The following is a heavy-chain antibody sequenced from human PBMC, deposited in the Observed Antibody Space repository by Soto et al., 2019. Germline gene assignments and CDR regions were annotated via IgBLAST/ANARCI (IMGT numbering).Heavy chain of an antibody. Sequence: PGGSLRLSCAASGFTFDDYAMHWVRQAPGKGLEWVSGISWNSGSIGYADSVKGRFTISRDNAKNSLYLQMNSLRAEDTALYYCAKGIIEDIVVVPAAIPSYSDYWGQGTLVTVSS. CDR1: GFTFDDYA. D-gene: IGHD2-2*02. CDR2: ISWNSGSI. V-gene: IGHV3-9*01. J-gene: IGHJ4*02. CDR3: AKGIIEDIVVVPAAIPSYSDY.